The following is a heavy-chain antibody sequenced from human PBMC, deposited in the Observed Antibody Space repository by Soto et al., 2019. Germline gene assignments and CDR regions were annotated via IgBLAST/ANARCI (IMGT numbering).Heavy chain of an antibody. CDR2: MNNGGTNT. Sequence: PGGSLRLSCAGSGSTFGGFWMHWVRQAPGKGLVWLSGMNNGGTNTVYTHAVKGRFTISIDNANNTLSLQMTTLRAEATAVYYCATARGRPAAFNIWGQGTLVTVSS. CDR3: ATARGRPAAFNI. D-gene: IGHD3-10*01. V-gene: IGHV3-74*01. CDR1: GSTFGGFW. J-gene: IGHJ3*02.